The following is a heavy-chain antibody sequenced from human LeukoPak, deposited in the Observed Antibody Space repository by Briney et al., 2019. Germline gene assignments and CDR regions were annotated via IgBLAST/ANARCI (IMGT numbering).Heavy chain of an antibody. J-gene: IGHJ4*02. D-gene: IGHD2-15*01. Sequence: PGGSLRLSCAASGFIFRDYSMTWIRQAPGKGLEWLSYITCGGSSISYADSVKGRFTVSRDNAKNSLYLQMHSLRVDDTSVYDSASVWSAGSCYSWGRGTLVTVSS. CDR3: ASVWSAGSCYS. CDR2: ITCGGSSI. CDR1: GFIFRDYS. V-gene: IGHV3-11*04.